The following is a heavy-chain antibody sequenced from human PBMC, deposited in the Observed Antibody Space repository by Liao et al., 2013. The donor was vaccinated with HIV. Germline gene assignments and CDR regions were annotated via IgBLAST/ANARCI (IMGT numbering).Heavy chain of an antibody. Sequence: QLQLRESGPGLVKPSETLSLTCTVSGGSISSGGYSWNWIRQPPGKGLEWIGYIYHSGSTYYNPSLKSRVTISVDRSKNQFSLKLSSVTAADTAVYYCARDTYGDHFDIWGQGTMVTVSS. J-gene: IGHJ3*02. D-gene: IGHD4-17*01. CDR1: GGSISSGGYS. CDR3: ARDTYGDHFDI. V-gene: IGHV4-30-2*01. CDR2: IYHSGST.